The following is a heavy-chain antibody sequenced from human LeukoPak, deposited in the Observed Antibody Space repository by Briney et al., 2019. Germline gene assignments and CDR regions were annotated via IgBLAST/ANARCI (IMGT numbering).Heavy chain of an antibody. J-gene: IGHJ3*02. D-gene: IGHD3-22*01. CDR3: AREGGNYDSSGHYQAYDAFDI. CDR2: IYSDGVT. CDR1: GFTVSSNY. V-gene: IGHV3-66*01. Sequence: GGSLRLSCAASGFTVSSNYMNWVRQAPGKGPEWASVIYSDGVTYYTDSVKGRFTISRDNSKNTLYLQMNSLRAEDTAVYYCAREGGNYDSSGHYQAYDAFDIWGQGTMVTVSS.